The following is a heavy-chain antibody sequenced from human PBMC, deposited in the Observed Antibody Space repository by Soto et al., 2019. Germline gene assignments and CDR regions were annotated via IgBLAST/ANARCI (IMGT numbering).Heavy chain of an antibody. CDR1: GGSVSSGSYY. Sequence: QVQLQESGPGLVKPSETLSLTCTVSGGSVSSGSYYWSWIRQPPGKGLEWTGYTYYSGSTTYSPSRKSRVTISVDTSKNRFSLKLSSVTAADTAVYYCARDLGGSGGNSFDYWGQGTLVTVSS. CDR2: TYYSGST. V-gene: IGHV4-61*01. J-gene: IGHJ4*02. D-gene: IGHD2-21*02. CDR3: ARDLGGSGGNSFDY.